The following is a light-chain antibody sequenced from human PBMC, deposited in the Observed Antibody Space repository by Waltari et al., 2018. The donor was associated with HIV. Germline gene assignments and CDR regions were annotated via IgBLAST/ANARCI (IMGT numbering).Light chain of an antibody. V-gene: IGLV2-14*01. Sequence: QSALTQPASVSGSPGQSITIPCTGTRRDVGGYNYVSWYQQHPGKAPKLMIYEVSNRPSGVSNRFSGSKSGNTASLTISGLQAEDEADYYCSSYTSSSVVFGGGTKLTVL. CDR2: EVS. CDR3: SSYTSSSVV. J-gene: IGLJ2*01. CDR1: RRDVGGYNY.